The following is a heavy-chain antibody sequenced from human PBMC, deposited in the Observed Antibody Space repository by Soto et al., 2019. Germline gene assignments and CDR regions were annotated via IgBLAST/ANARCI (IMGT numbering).Heavy chain of an antibody. V-gene: IGHV5-51*01. CDR2: IYPGDSDT. CDR1: GYSFTSYW. CDR3: ARTPLCSSTSCYGGPYYYMDV. J-gene: IGHJ6*03. D-gene: IGHD2-2*01. Sequence: RGESLKISCKGSGYSFTSYWIGWVRQMPGKGLEWMGIIYPGDSDTRYSPSFQGQVTISADKSISTAYLQWSSLKASDTAMYYCARTPLCSSTSCYGGPYYYMDVWGKGSTVTVSS.